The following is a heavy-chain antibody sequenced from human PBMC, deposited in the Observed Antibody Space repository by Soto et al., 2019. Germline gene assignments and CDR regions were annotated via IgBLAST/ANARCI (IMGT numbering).Heavy chain of an antibody. CDR2: ISTHNGNT. D-gene: IGHD3-3*01. V-gene: IGHV1-18*01. CDR1: GYTFTNSG. J-gene: IGHJ6*02. Sequence: QVQLVQSGAEVKKPGASVKVSCKASGYTFTNSGISWVRQAPGQGLEWMGWISTHNGNTNYAQHLQGRVIMTTDTSTSTAYMDLRSLRSDDTAVYYCARDQSITTFGVYSMYYYGMDVWGQGTTVTVSS. CDR3: ARDQSITTFGVYSMYYYGMDV.